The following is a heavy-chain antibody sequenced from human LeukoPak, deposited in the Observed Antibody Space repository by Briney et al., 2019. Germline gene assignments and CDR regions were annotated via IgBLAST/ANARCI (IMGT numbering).Heavy chain of an antibody. J-gene: IGHJ6*02. CDR2: INHSGST. CDR3: ARVSPGYCSSTSCYMARGDYGMDV. D-gene: IGHD2-2*02. Sequence: SETLSLTCAVYGGSFSGYYWSWIRQPPGKGLEWIGEINHSGSTNYNPSLKSRVTISVDTSKNQFSLKLSSVTAADTAVYYCARVSPGYCSSTSCYMARGDYGMDVWGQGTTVTVSS. V-gene: IGHV4-34*01. CDR1: GGSFSGYY.